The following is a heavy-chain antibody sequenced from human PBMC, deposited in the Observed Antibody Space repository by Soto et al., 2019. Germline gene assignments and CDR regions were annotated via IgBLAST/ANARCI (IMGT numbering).Heavy chain of an antibody. CDR1: GDSINNSY. J-gene: IGHJ4*02. CDR3: AKYRSTEAEGFTLDY. Sequence: SETLSLTCAVSGDSINNSYWSWIRQPPGKRLEWIGNIYYTGTTTYNPSLESRVTMSVDTSKNQFSLKLNSVDAAETAVYYCAKYRSTEAEGFTLDYWGRGTLVTVSS. D-gene: IGHD2-2*01. V-gene: IGHV4-59*01. CDR2: IYYTGTT.